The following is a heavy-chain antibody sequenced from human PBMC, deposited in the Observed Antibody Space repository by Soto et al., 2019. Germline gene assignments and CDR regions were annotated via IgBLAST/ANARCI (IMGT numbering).Heavy chain of an antibody. V-gene: IGHV3-48*04. CDR1: GFTFSFYS. Sequence: GGSLRLSCAATGFTFSFYSMNWVRQAPGKGLEWLSYISTRSNSIYYADSVKGRFTISRDNAKNSLYLEMNSLRAEDTAVYYCARESEDLTSNFDYWGQGTLVTVSS. J-gene: IGHJ4*02. CDR3: ARESEDLTSNFDY. CDR2: ISTRSNSI.